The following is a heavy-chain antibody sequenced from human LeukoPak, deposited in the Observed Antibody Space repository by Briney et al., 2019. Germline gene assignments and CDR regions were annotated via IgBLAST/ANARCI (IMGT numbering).Heavy chain of an antibody. J-gene: IGHJ6*02. V-gene: IGHV4-34*01. CDR1: GGSFSGYY. CDR3: ARALPDASLDV. CDR2: INHSGST. D-gene: IGHD2-2*01. Sequence: TSETPSLTCAVYGGSFSGYYWSWIRQPPGKGLEWIGEINHSGSTNYNPSLKSRVTISVDTSKNQFSLKLSSVTAADTAVYYCARALPDASLDVWGQGTTVTVSS.